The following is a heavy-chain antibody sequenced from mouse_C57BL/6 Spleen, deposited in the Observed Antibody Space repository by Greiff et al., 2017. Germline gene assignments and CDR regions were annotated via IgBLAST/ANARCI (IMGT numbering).Heavy chain of an antibody. CDR2: INYDGSST. J-gene: IGHJ2*01. V-gene: IGHV5-16*01. Sequence: EVMLVESEGGLVQPGSSMKLSCTASGFTFSDYYMAWVRQVPEKGLEWVANINYDGSSTYYLDSLKSRFIISRDNAKNILYLQMSSLKSEDTATYNCAREGPSFDYWGQGTTLTVSS. D-gene: IGHD3-3*01. CDR3: AREGPSFDY. CDR1: GFTFSDYY.